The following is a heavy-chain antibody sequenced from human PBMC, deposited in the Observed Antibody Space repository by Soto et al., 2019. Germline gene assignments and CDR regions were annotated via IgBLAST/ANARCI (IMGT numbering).Heavy chain of an antibody. J-gene: IGHJ5*02. CDR2: IGSSGDTI. V-gene: IGHV3-11*01. Sequence: GGSQRDWWGAAEVKIGDFGRSWIRQKQGKGLEWVSGIGSSGDTIYYADSVKGRFTISRDNAKNSLYLQMNSLRAEDTAVYYCARDWKQGYCSGGSCYSYNWFDPRGQGTLVTVSS. CDR1: EVKIGDFG. CDR3: ARDWKQGYCSGGSCYSYNWFDP. D-gene: IGHD2-15*01.